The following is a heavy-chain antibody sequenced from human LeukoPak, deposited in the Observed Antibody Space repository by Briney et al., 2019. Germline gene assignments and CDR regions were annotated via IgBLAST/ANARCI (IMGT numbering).Heavy chain of an antibody. CDR3: AREAGATAGYFDY. J-gene: IGHJ4*02. D-gene: IGHD1-26*01. CDR2: IYTSGST. V-gene: IGHV4-4*07. Sequence: SETLSLSCTVSGGSISSYYWSWIRQPAGKGLECIGRIYTSGSTNYNPSLKSRVTISVDKSKNQFSLKLSSVTAADTAVYYCAREAGATAGYFDYWGQGTLVTVSS. CDR1: GGSISSYY.